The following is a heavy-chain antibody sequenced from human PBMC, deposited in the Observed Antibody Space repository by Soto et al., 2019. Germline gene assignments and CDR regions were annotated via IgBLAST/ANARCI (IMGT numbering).Heavy chain of an antibody. V-gene: IGHV3-74*01. CDR1: GFIFDDYA. CDR3: AREYYDILTGYSGSFVY. Sequence: GGSLRLSCAASGFIFDDYAMHWVRQAPEKGLVWASRINSDGSSTRYADSVKGRFTISRDNAKNTLYLQMNSLRAEDTAVYYCAREYYDILTGYSGSFVYWGQGTLVTVSS. CDR2: INSDGSST. J-gene: IGHJ4*02. D-gene: IGHD3-9*01.